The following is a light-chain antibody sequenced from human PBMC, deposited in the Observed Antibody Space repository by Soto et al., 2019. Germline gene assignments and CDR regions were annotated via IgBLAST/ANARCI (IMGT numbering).Light chain of an antibody. J-gene: IGKJ1*01. V-gene: IGKV3D-20*01. Sequence: EIVLTQSPATLSLSPGERATLSCGASQSVSGAYLAWYQQKPGLAPRLLIYDAFGRATGIPDRFSGSGSGTNFPLTTAKLELEDFAVYNCQHYGSSPRTFGQGTKLKIK. CDR1: QSVSGAY. CDR2: DAF. CDR3: QHYGSSPRT.